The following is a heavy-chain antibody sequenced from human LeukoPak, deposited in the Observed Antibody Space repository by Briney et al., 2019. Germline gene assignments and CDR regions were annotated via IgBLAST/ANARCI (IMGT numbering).Heavy chain of an antibody. D-gene: IGHD1-26*01. Sequence: GGSLRLSCAASGFTFSSYGMHWVRQAPGKGLEWVGRIKSKTDGGTTDYAAPVKGRFTISRDDSKNTLYLQMNSLKTEDTAVYYCTTAGFQWELLSWGQGTLVTVSS. J-gene: IGHJ5*02. V-gene: IGHV3-15*01. CDR2: IKSKTDGGTT. CDR3: TTAGFQWELLS. CDR1: GFTFSSYG.